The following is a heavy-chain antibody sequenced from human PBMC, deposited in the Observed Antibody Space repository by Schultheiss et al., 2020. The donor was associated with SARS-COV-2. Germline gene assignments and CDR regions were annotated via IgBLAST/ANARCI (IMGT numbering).Heavy chain of an antibody. J-gene: IGHJ4*02. D-gene: IGHD3-3*01. CDR3: AREDFWSGYMYYFDY. CDR1: GDSISSVDW. V-gene: IGHV4-4*02. CDR2: VYHSGSA. Sequence: SETLSLTCAVSGDSISSVDWWSWVRQSPGKGLEWIGEVYHSGSANYSPSLKSRVSISVDKSKNQFSLKLTSVTAADTAVYYCAREDFWSGYMYYFDYWGQGTLVTVSS.